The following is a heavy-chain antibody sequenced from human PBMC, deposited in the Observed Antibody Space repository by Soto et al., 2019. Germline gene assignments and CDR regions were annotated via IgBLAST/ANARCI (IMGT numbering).Heavy chain of an antibody. CDR2: IIPIFGTA. D-gene: IGHD1-26*01. CDR1: GGTFSSYA. Sequence: QVQLVQSGAEVKKPGSSVKVSCKASGGTFSSYAIRWVRQAPGQGLEWMGGIIPIFGTANYAQKFQGRVTITAYESTSTSYMGLSRLRSEDPAVYYCAEGLPSSGSYGSQHSGQGTLVTASS. J-gene: IGHJ1*01. V-gene: IGHV1-69*01. CDR3: AEGLPSSGSYGSQH.